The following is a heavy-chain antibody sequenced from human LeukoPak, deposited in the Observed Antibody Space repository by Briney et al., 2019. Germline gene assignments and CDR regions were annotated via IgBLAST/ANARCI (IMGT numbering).Heavy chain of an antibody. CDR2: MNPNIGNT. D-gene: IGHD2-2*02. Sequence: ASVKVSCKASGYTFTSYDINWVRQATGQGLEWMGWMNPNIGNTGYAQKIQGRVTMTRNTSISTAYMELSSLRSEDTAVYYCARGPPCSSTSCSTSHPYYFDYWGQGTLVTVSS. CDR3: ARGPPCSSTSCSTSHPYYFDY. V-gene: IGHV1-8*01. CDR1: GYTFTSYD. J-gene: IGHJ4*02.